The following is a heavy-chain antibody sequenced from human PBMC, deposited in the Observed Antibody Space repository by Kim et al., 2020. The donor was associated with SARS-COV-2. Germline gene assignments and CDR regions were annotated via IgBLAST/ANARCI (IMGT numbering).Heavy chain of an antibody. Sequence: GGSLRLSCAASGFTFSSYGMHWVRQAPGKGLEWVAVIWYDGSNKYYADSVKGRFTISRDNSKNTLYLQMNSLRAENTAVYYCARDQNLSSAVASVVLRYGMDVWGPRATVTVSS. CDR3: ARDQNLSSAVASVVLRYGMDV. CDR2: IWYDGSNK. V-gene: IGHV3-33*01. J-gene: IGHJ6*01. D-gene: IGHD6-19*01. CDR1: GFTFSSYG.